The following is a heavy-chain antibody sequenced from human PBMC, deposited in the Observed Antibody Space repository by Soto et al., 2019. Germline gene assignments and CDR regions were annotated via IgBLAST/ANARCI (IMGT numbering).Heavy chain of an antibody. V-gene: IGHV3-33*01. J-gene: IGHJ6*02. CDR1: GFTFNNYG. Sequence: QVQLVESGGGVVQPGRSLRLSCAASGFTFNNYGMHWVRQAPGKGLEWLAVIWNDGSNSSYANSVTGRFTISRDNSKNTLYLQRSSLRAEDTAVYYCARRQIPPPTRGAANARGGMDVWGQGTTVTVSS. D-gene: IGHD6-13*01. CDR2: IWNDGSNS. CDR3: ARRQIPPPTRGAANARGGMDV.